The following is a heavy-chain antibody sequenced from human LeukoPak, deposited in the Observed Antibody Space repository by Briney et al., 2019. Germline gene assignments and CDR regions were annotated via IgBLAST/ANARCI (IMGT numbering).Heavy chain of an antibody. J-gene: IGHJ3*02. Sequence: GGSLRLSCEASGSSFTNTWMNWVRQAPGKGQEWVGRVKSKADDGTTDNAAPVQGRFTISRDDSKNTLSLQMNSLKTEDTAVYYCATEGGSGSYYGDDAFDMWGQGTMVTVSS. CDR1: GSSFTNTW. D-gene: IGHD3-10*01. V-gene: IGHV3-15*01. CDR3: ATEGGSGSYYGDDAFDM. CDR2: VKSKADDGTT.